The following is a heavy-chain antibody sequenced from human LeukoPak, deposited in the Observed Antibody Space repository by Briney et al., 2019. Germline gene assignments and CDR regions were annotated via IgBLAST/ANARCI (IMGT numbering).Heavy chain of an antibody. D-gene: IGHD4-17*01. V-gene: IGHV3-23*01. Sequence: GGSLRLSCAASGFTFSSYAMSWVRQAPGKGLEWVSAISGSGGSTYYADSVKGRFTISRDNSKNTLYLQMNSLRAEDAAVYYCAKDHRGRTGDYHFDYWGQGTLVTVSS. CDR3: AKDHRGRTGDYHFDY. J-gene: IGHJ4*02. CDR1: GFTFSSYA. CDR2: ISGSGGST.